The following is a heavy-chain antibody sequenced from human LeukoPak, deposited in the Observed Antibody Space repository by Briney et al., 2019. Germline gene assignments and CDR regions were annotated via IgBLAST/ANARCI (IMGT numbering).Heavy chain of an antibody. D-gene: IGHD3-10*01. CDR2: ISGGGSFT. Sequence: PGGSLRLSCAASGFTFSSYAMSWVRHAPVKGLEWVSTISGGGSFTYYADSVKGRLTISRDNSMKTLYLQMNSLRAEDTAVYYCAKLLDSGSYYKYDYWGQGILVTVSS. V-gene: IGHV3-23*01. CDR1: GFTFSSYA. CDR3: AKLLDSGSYYKYDY. J-gene: IGHJ4*02.